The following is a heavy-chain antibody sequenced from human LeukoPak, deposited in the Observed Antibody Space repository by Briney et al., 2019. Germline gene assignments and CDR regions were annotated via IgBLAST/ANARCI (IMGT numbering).Heavy chain of an antibody. CDR3: ARVRVLRYFDGIDY. CDR1: GYTFTGYY. D-gene: IGHD3-9*01. CDR2: INPNSGGT. V-gene: IGHV1-2*06. Sequence: ASVKVSCKASGYTFTGYYIHWVRQAPGQGLEWMGRINPNSGGTNYAQKFQGRVTMTRDTSISTAYMELSRLRSDDTAVYYCARVRVLRYFDGIDYWGQGTLVTVSS. J-gene: IGHJ4*02.